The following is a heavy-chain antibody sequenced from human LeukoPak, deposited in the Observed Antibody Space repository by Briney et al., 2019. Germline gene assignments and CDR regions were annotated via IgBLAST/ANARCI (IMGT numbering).Heavy chain of an antibody. CDR1: GFTFSSYG. J-gene: IGHJ4*02. CDR3: AKDPIAVAGKVPLSQFDY. Sequence: GGSLRLSCAASGFTFSSYGMSWVRQAPGKGLEWVSAISGSGGSTYYADSVKGRFTISRDNSKNTLYLQMNSLRAEDTAVYYCAKDPIAVAGKVPLSQFDYWGQGTLVTVSS. D-gene: IGHD6-19*01. V-gene: IGHV3-23*01. CDR2: ISGSGGST.